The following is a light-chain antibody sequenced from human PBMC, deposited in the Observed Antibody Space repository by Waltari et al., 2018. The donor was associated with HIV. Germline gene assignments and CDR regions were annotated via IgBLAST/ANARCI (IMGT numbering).Light chain of an antibody. CDR2: GAS. CDR1: QNVSSY. Sequence: ENVLTQSPATLSLSPGERATLSCRASQNVSSYLAWYQPKPGQAPRLLSYGASNRATGIPARFSGSGSGTDFTLTINSLEPEDFAVYYCQQRSNWPPRYSFGQGTKLEIK. J-gene: IGKJ2*03. V-gene: IGKV3-11*01. CDR3: QQRSNWPPRYS.